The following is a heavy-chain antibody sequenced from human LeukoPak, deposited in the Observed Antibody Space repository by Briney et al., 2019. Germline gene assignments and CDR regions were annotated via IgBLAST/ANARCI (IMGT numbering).Heavy chain of an antibody. CDR1: GYTFTGYY. CDR3: ARGVVPAAMRPAIDY. D-gene: IGHD2-2*01. J-gene: IGHJ4*02. V-gene: IGHV1-2*02. CDR2: INPNSGGT. Sequence: ASVKVSCKVSGYTFTGYYMHWVRQAPGQGLEWMGWINPNSGGTNYAQKFQGRVTMTRDTSISTAYMELSRLRSDDTAVYYCARGVVPAAMRPAIDYWGQGTLVTVSS.